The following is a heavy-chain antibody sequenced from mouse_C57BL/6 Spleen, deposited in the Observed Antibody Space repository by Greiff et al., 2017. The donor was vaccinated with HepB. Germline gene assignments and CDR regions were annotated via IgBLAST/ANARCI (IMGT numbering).Heavy chain of an antibody. V-gene: IGHV5-17*01. CDR1: GFTFSDYG. D-gene: IGHD1-1*01. CDR3: ARTSFPVVAPYWYFDV. J-gene: IGHJ1*03. CDR2: ISSGSSTI. Sequence: DVQLQESGGGLVKPGGSLKLSCAASGFTFSDYGMHWVRQAPEKGLEWVAYISSGSSTIYYADTVKGRFTISRDNAKNTLFLQMTSLRSEDTAMYYCARTSFPVVAPYWYFDVWGTGTTVTVSS.